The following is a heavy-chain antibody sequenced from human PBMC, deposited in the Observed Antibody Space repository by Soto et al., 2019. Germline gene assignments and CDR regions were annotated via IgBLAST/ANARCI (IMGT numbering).Heavy chain of an antibody. Sequence: SETLSLTCTVSGGSFSSYYWSWIRQPPGKGLEWIGYIYYTGYTNYNPSLKSRVTISVDTSKSQFSLKLMSVTAADTAVYYCARHFVAVVIKGWGYWGQGTLVTVSS. CDR2: IYYTGYT. V-gene: IGHV4-59*08. CDR1: GGSFSSYY. D-gene: IGHD3-22*01. J-gene: IGHJ4*02. CDR3: ARHFVAVVIKGWGY.